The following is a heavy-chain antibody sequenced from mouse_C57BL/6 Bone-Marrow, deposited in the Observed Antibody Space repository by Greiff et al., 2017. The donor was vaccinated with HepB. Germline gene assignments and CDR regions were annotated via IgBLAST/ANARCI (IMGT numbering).Heavy chain of an antibody. Sequence: QVQLQQPGAELVMPGASVKLSCKASGYTFTSYWMHWVKQRPGQGLEWIGEIDPSDSYTNYNQKFKGKSTLTVDKSSSTAYMQLSSLTSEDSAVYYCARSGIYYGFYWGQGTTLTVSS. CDR3: ARSGIYYGFY. V-gene: IGHV1-69*01. J-gene: IGHJ2*01. CDR2: IDPSDSYT. CDR1: GYTFTSYW. D-gene: IGHD2-2*01.